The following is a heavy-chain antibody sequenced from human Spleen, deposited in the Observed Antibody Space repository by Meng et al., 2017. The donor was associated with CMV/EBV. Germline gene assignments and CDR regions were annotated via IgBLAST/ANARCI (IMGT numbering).Heavy chain of an antibody. Sequence: SGFTFSNAWMNWVRQAPGKGLEWVGRIKSKTDGGTTDYAAPVKGRFTISRDDSKNTLYLQMNSLKTEDTAVYYCTTDGYSGFWYYFDYWGQGTLVTVSS. V-gene: IGHV3-15*07. CDR2: IKSKTDGGTT. CDR3: TTDGYSGFWYYFDY. J-gene: IGHJ4*02. D-gene: IGHD5-12*01. CDR1: GFTFSNAW.